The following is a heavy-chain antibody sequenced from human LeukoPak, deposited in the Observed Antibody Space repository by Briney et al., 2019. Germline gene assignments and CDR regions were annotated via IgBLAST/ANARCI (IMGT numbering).Heavy chain of an antibody. Sequence: GGSLRLSCEASGFTFSSSWMNWVRQAPGKGLEWVANINPDGGEKRYVDSVKGRFTISRDNTKNTLYLQMNSLRAEDTAMYYCARRGAATDAFDIWGQGTVVTVSS. V-gene: IGHV3-7*01. D-gene: IGHD1-26*01. CDR2: INPDGGEK. CDR1: GFTFSSSW. J-gene: IGHJ3*02. CDR3: ARRGAATDAFDI.